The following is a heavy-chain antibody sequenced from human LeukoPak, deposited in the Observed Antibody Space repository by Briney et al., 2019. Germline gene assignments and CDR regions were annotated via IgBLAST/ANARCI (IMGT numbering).Heavy chain of an antibody. CDR1: GYTSTGCY. CDR3: ARGPRIVVVPAATGGWFDP. J-gene: IGHJ5*02. D-gene: IGHD2-2*01. V-gene: IGHV1-2*02. Sequence: ASVKVSCKASGYTSTGCYMHWVRQAPGQGLEWMGWINPNSGGTNYAQKFQGRVTMTRDTSISTAYMELSRLRSDDTAVYYCARGPRIVVVPAATGGWFDPWGQGTLVTVSS. CDR2: INPNSGGT.